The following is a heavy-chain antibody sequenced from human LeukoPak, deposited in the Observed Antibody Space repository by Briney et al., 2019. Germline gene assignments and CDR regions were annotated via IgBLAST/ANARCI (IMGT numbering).Heavy chain of an antibody. CDR2: ISSDGSST. CDR3: AKAARWGVPAFDP. Sequence: GGSLRLSCAASAFTFSTYKMHWVRQAPGKGLVWVSRISSDGSSTIYADSVKGRFTISRDNSKNTLYLQMNSLRAEDTAVYYCAKAARWGVPAFDPWGQGTLVTVSS. V-gene: IGHV3-74*01. D-gene: IGHD3-16*01. CDR1: AFTFSTYK. J-gene: IGHJ5*02.